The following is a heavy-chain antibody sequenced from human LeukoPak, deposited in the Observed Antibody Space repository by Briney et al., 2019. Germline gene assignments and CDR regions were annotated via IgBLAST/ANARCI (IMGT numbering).Heavy chain of an antibody. CDR1: GYSISSGYY. D-gene: IGHD2-8*01. Sequence: SETLSLTCAVSGYSISSGYYWGWIRQPPGKGLEWIGSIYHSGSTYYNPSLKSRVTISVDTSKNQFSLKLSSVTAADTAVYYCARHNGLRYPDDYWGQGTLVTVSS. J-gene: IGHJ4*02. V-gene: IGHV4-38-2*01. CDR2: IYHSGST. CDR3: ARHNGLRYPDDY.